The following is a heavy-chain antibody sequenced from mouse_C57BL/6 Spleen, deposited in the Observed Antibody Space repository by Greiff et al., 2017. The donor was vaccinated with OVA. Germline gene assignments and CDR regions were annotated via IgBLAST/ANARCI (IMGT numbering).Heavy chain of an antibody. V-gene: IGHV7-3*01. J-gene: IGHJ4*01. Sequence: EVKLVESGGGLVQPGGSLSLSCAASGFTFTDYYMSWVRQPPGKALEWLGFIRNKANGYTTEYSESVKGRFTNSRDNSQSILYLQMNALRAEDSATYYCARSDYYGSSFYAMDYWGQGTSVTVSS. CDR1: GFTFTDYY. CDR3: ARSDYYGSSFYAMDY. D-gene: IGHD1-1*01. CDR2: IRNKANGYTT.